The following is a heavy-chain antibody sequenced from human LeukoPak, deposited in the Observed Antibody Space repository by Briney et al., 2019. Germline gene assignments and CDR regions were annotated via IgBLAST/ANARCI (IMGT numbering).Heavy chain of an antibody. CDR2: IIPIFGTA. Sequence: ASVKVSCKASGGTFSSYAISWVRQAPGQGLEWMGGIIPIFGTANYAQKFQGRVTITADESTSTAYMELSSLRSEDTAVYYCARVRXGANDXFDIWXQGTMVTVSS. CDR1: GGTFSSYA. V-gene: IGHV1-69*13. J-gene: IGHJ3*02. CDR3: ARVRXGANDXFDI. D-gene: IGHD1-26*01.